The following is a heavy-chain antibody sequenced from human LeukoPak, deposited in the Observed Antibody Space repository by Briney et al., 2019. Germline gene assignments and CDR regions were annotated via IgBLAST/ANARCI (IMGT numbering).Heavy chain of an antibody. J-gene: IGHJ6*04. CDR2: IYHSGST. V-gene: IGHV4-4*02. Sequence: SGTLSLTCAVSGGSISSSNWWSWVRQPPGKGREWIGEIYHSGSTNYNPSLKSRVTISVDKSKNQFSLKLSSVTAADTAVYYCARFRVGGYYGMDVWGKGTTVTVSS. CDR1: GGSISSSNW. CDR3: ARFRVGGYYGMDV. D-gene: IGHD3-10*01.